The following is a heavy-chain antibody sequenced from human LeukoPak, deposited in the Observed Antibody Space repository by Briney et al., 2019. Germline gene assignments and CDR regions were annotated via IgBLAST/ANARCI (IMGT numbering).Heavy chain of an antibody. CDR2: ISAYNGNT. CDR3: ARSFGFQVCNWFDP. CDR1: GYTFTSYG. Sequence: GASVKVSCKASGYTFTSYGISWVRQAPGQGLEWMGWISAYNGNTNHAQKLQGRVTMTTDTSTSTAYMELRSLRSDDTAVYYCARSFGFQVCNWFDPWGQGALVTVSS. D-gene: IGHD3-10*01. V-gene: IGHV1-18*04. J-gene: IGHJ5*02.